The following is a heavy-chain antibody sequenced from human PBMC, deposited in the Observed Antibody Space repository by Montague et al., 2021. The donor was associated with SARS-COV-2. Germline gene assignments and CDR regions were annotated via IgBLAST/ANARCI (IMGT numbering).Heavy chain of an antibody. Sequence: TLSLTCTVSGGSISSGGSYYWSWIWQPAGKGLEWIGRIHASGTTYYNPSLKGRVTISVDTSNNQFPLTLSSVTAADTAVYYCAGQGRGVPPDDGGYQFYALDFWGQGTTVTVSS. CDR3: AGQGRGVPPDDGGYQFYALDF. CDR1: GGSISSGGSYY. V-gene: IGHV4-61*02. J-gene: IGHJ6*02. CDR2: IHASGTT. D-gene: IGHD2-2*01.